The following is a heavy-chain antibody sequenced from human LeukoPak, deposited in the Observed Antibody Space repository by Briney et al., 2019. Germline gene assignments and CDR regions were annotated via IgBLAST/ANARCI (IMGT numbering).Heavy chain of an antibody. V-gene: IGHV3-66*01. CDR1: GFTVSSNY. Sequence: GGSLRLSCAASGFTVSSNYMSWVRQAPGKGLEWVSVIYSGGSTYYADSVKGRFTISRDNSKNTLYLQMNSLRAEDTAVYYCARGLGKFYCSSTSCYNYNWFDPWGQGTLVTVSS. CDR2: IYSGGST. D-gene: IGHD2-2*02. J-gene: IGHJ5*02. CDR3: ARGLGKFYCSSTSCYNYNWFDP.